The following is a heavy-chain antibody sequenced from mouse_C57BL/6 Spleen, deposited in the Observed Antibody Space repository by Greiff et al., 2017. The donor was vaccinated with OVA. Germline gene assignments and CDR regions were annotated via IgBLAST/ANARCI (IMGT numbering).Heavy chain of an antibody. CDR2: IYPYNGVS. Sequence: VHVKQSGPELVKPGASVKISCKASGYSFTGYYMHWVKQSHGNILDWIGYIYPYNGVSSYNQKFKGKATLTVDKSSSTAYMELRSLTSEDSAVYYCARGRSYGLGDYWGQGTSVTVSS. CDR1: GYSFTGYY. CDR3: ARGRSYGLGDY. D-gene: IGHD1-1*01. V-gene: IGHV1-31*01. J-gene: IGHJ4*01.